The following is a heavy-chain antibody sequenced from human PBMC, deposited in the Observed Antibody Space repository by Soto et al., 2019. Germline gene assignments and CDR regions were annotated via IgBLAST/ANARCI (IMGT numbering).Heavy chain of an antibody. CDR3: TRLTEAVTTFVY. CDR2: INQYGSVK. J-gene: IGHJ4*02. D-gene: IGHD1-1*01. CDR1: GFALSPYW. V-gene: IGHV3-7*03. Sequence: EVHLVESGGNLVQPGGSLRLSCEASGFALSPYWMSWVRQAPGKGLEWVASINQYGSVKHYVDSVRGPFTISSDNVKNSLVLQLNSPSAEDTVVYYCTRLTEAVTTFVYWGQGTPVTVSS.